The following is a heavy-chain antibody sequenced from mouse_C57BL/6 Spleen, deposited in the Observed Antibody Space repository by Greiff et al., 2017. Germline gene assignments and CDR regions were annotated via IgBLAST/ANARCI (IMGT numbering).Heavy chain of an antibody. Sequence: VQLQQPGAELVRPGTSVKLSCKASGYTFTSYWMHWVKQRPGQGLEWIGVIDPSDSYTNYNQKFKGKATLTVDTSSSTAYMQLSSLTSEDSAVXYCARVRDYYGSSPVFDYWGEDATLSESS. V-gene: IGHV1-59*01. CDR2: IDPSDSYT. CDR1: GYTFTSYW. D-gene: IGHD1-1*01. CDR3: ARVRDYYGSSPVFDY. J-gene: IGHJ2*01.